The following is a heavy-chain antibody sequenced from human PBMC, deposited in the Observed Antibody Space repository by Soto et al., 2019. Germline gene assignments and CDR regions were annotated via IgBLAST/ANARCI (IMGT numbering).Heavy chain of an antibody. J-gene: IGHJ3*02. CDR3: AKENGSGSYIGSAFDI. V-gene: IGHV3-23*01. Sequence: EVQLLESGGGLVQPGGSLRLSCAASGFTFSSYAMSWVRQAPGKGLEWVSAISGSGGSTYYADSVKGRFTISRDNFKNTLYLQMNSLRAEDTAVYYCAKENGSGSYIGSAFDIWGQGTMVTVSS. CDR2: ISGSGGST. CDR1: GFTFSSYA. D-gene: IGHD3-10*01.